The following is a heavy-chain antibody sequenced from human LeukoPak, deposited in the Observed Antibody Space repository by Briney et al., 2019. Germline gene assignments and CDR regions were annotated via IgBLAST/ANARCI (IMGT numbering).Heavy chain of an antibody. CDR3: AKANRGWYYFDY. V-gene: IGHV3-30*02. Sequence: GGSLRLSCAASGFTFSSYGMHWVRQALGKGLEWVAFIRYDGSNKYYADSVKGRFTISRDNSKNTLYLQMNSLRAEDTAVYYCAKANRGWYYFDYWGQGTLVTVSS. CDR2: IRYDGSNK. J-gene: IGHJ4*02. CDR1: GFTFSSYG. D-gene: IGHD6-19*01.